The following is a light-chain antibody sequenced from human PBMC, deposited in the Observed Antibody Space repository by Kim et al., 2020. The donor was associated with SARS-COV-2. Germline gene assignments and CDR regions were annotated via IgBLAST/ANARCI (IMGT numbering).Light chain of an antibody. CDR3: SSYTISSTFV. Sequence: QAASVSGSPGQSITISCTGTSSDVGGYNYVSWYQQHPGTAPKLMIYDVSKRPSGVSNRFSGSKSGNTASLTISGLQAEDEADYYCSSYTISSTFVFGTGTKVTVL. J-gene: IGLJ1*01. V-gene: IGLV2-14*01. CDR2: DVS. CDR1: SSDVGGYNY.